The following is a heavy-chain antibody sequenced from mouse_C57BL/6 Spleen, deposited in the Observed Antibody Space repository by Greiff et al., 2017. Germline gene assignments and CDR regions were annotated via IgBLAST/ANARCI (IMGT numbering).Heavy chain of an antibody. Sequence: VQLQESGAELVRPGASVTLSCKASGYTFTDYEMHWVKQTPVHGLEWIGAIDPETGGTAYNQKFKGKAILTADKSSSTAYMELRSLTSEDSAVYYCTINWDRYAMDYWGQGTSVTVSS. J-gene: IGHJ4*01. CDR1: GYTFTDYE. V-gene: IGHV1-15*01. CDR3: TINWDRYAMDY. D-gene: IGHD4-1*01. CDR2: IDPETGGT.